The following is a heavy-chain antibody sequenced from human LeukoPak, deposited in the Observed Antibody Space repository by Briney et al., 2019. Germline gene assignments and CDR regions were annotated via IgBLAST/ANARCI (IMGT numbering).Heavy chain of an antibody. Sequence: GGSLRLSCAASGFTFSSYAMHWVRQAPGKGLEWVAVISYDGSNKYYADSVKGRFTISRDNSKNTLYLQMNSLRAEDTAVYYCARDGVFSEWLVPDYWGQGTLVTVSS. CDR1: GFTFSSYA. J-gene: IGHJ4*02. V-gene: IGHV3-30-3*01. D-gene: IGHD6-19*01. CDR2: ISYDGSNK. CDR3: ARDGVFSEWLVPDY.